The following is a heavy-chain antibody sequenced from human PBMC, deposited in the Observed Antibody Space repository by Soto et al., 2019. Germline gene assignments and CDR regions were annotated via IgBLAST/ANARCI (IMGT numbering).Heavy chain of an antibody. D-gene: IGHD2-15*01. J-gene: IGHJ6*02. Sequence: QVQLVQSGAEVKKPGSSVKVSCKASGGTFSSYAISWVRQAPGQGLEWLGGIIPLFRTADYAQKCQGRVTIXAXEPXSTAYMELSSLRSEDTAVYYCARVETQRYYYGMVVWGQGATVTVSS. V-gene: IGHV1-69*12. CDR3: ARVETQRYYYGMVV. CDR2: IIPLFRTA. CDR1: GGTFSSYA.